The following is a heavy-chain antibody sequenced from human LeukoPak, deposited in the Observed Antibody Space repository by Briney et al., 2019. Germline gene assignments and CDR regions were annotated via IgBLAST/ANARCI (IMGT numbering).Heavy chain of an antibody. CDR1: GYSFTSYW. CDR3: ARRSSGSYSVGCYYYYMDV. D-gene: IGHD1-26*01. V-gene: IGHV5-51*01. Sequence: GESLKISCKGSGYSFTSYWIGWVRQMPGKGLEWMGIIYPGDSDTRYSPSFQGQVTISADKSISTAYLQWSSLKASDTAMYYCARRSSGSYSVGCYYYYMDVWGKGTTVTVSS. CDR2: IYPGDSDT. J-gene: IGHJ6*03.